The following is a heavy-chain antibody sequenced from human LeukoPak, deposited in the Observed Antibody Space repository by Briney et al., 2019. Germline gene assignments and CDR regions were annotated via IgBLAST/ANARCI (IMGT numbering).Heavy chain of an antibody. CDR2: INHSGST. V-gene: IGHV4-34*01. CDR1: GFTFSSYS. J-gene: IGHJ4*02. D-gene: IGHD3-9*01. Sequence: GSLRLSCAASGFTFSSYSMNWVRQPPGKGLEWIGEINHSGSTNYNPSLKSRVTISVDTSKNQFSLKLSSVTAADTAVYYCARGDILTGYSYWGQGTLVTVSS. CDR3: ARGDILTGYSY.